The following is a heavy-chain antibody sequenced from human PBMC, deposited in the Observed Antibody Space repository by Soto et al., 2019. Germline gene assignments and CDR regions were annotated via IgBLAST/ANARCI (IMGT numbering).Heavy chain of an antibody. CDR3: SRDQDSCYYYYFDY. CDR2: INSDGSST. J-gene: IGHJ4*02. Sequence: EVQLVESGGGLVQPGGSVRLSCVASGFTFSSYWMHWVRQAPGKGLVWVSRINSDGSSTSYADSVKGRFTISRHNAKHTQHLQMNKSRAAATAVYYCSRDQDSCYYYYFDYWGQGTLVTVSS. CDR1: GFTFSSYW. V-gene: IGHV3-74*01. D-gene: IGHD3-22*01.